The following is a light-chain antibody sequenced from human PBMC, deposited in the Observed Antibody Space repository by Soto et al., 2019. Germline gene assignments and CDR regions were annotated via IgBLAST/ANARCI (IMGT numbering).Light chain of an antibody. CDR1: QSVSSSY. Sequence: EIVLPQSPGTLSLSPGERATLSCRASQSVSSSYLAWYQQKPGQAPRLLIYGASSRATGIPDRFSGSGSGTDFTLTISRLEPEEFAVYYCQQYGSSPTWTFGQGTKVEIK. CDR3: QQYGSSPTWT. CDR2: GAS. J-gene: IGKJ1*01. V-gene: IGKV3-20*01.